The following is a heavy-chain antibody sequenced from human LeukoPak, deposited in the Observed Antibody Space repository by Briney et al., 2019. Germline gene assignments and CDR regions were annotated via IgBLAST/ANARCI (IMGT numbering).Heavy chain of an antibody. CDR1: GFSSSSYS. V-gene: IGHV3-48*02. D-gene: IGHD5-24*01. Sequence: GGSLRLFCAASGFSSSSYSMNWVRQAPGKGLEWISYIGVGSTIISYADSVKGRFTISRDNAKDSLYLQMDSLRDEDTAVYYCVRDRDLAFYISGHGTMVTVSS. J-gene: IGHJ3*02. CDR3: VRDRDLAFYI. CDR2: IGVGSTII.